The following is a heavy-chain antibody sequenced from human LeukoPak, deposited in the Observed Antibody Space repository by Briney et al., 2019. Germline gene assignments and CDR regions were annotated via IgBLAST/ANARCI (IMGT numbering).Heavy chain of an antibody. V-gene: IGHV1-2*02. D-gene: IGHD1-26*01. CDR3: ARGRLSAGWEIRPKFDY. CDR2: VNPHSGGT. CDR1: GYTFTDYY. Sequence: ASVKVSCKASGYTFTDYYIHWVRQAPGHGLEWMGWVNPHSGGTNFAQGFRGKVTMTRDTSVTTAYLELNSLQSDDTAVYNCARGRLSAGWEIRPKFDYWGQGTLVTVSS. J-gene: IGHJ4*02.